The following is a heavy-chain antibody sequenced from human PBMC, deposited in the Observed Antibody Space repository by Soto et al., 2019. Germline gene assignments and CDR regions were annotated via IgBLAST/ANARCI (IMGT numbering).Heavy chain of an antibody. CDR1: GYSFTSYW. J-gene: IGHJ5*02. Sequence: GESLKISCKGSGYSFTSYWIGWVRQMPGKGLEWMGIIYPGDSDTRYSPSFQGQVTISADKSISTAYLQWSSLKASDTAMYYCARPAPYNPDCSGGSCYWDWFDPWGQGTLVTVSS. V-gene: IGHV5-51*01. CDR3: ARPAPYNPDCSGGSCYWDWFDP. D-gene: IGHD2-15*01. CDR2: IYPGDSDT.